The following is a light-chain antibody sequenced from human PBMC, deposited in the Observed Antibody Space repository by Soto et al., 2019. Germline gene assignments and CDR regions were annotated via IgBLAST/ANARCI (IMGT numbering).Light chain of an antibody. V-gene: IGKV1-5*01. CDR2: NAA. CDR3: QQYSDFST. J-gene: IGKJ1*01. CDR1: QSISSW. Sequence: DIQMTQSPSTLSASVGDRVTITCRASQSISSWLAWYQQKPGKAPKLLIFNAATLESGVPSRFFGSGSGTEFTLTISSLQPDYFGTYYCQQYSDFSTFGQGTKVDIK.